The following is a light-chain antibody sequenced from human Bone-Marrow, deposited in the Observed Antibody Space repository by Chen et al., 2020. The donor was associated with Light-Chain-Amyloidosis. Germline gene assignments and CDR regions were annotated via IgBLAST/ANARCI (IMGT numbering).Light chain of an antibody. J-gene: IGLJ3*02. CDR2: DDS. CDR3: QVWDRSSDRPV. CDR1: NIGSTS. Sequence: SYVLTPPSPVSVAPGQTATIARGGNNIGSTSVHWYQQTPGQAPLLVVDDDSDRPSGIPERLSGSNSGNTATLTISRVEAGDEADYYCQVWDRSSDRPVFGGGTKLTVL. V-gene: IGLV3-21*02.